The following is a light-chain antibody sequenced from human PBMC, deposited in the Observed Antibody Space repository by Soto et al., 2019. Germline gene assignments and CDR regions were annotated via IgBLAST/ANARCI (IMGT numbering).Light chain of an antibody. V-gene: IGKV3-15*01. CDR2: GAF. Sequence: EIVMTQSPATLSVSPGERATLSCRASQSVSYNLAWYQQKPGQGPRLLIYGAFTRATGIPARFSGSGSGTEFTLTISSLQSEDFGVYYCQQYKNWPPLTFGGGTKVE. CDR1: QSVSYN. J-gene: IGKJ4*01. CDR3: QQYKNWPPLT.